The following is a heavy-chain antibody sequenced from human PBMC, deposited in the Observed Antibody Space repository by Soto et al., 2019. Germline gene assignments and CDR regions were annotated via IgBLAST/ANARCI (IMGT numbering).Heavy chain of an antibody. CDR3: ARDRYDFWSGFPGTFDY. V-gene: IGHV4-4*02. J-gene: IGHJ4*02. D-gene: IGHD3-3*01. Sequence: SETLSLTCAVSGGSISSSNWWSWVRQPPGKGLEWIGEIFHSGSTNYNPSLKSRVTISVDKSKNQFSLKLSSVTAADTAVYYCARDRYDFWSGFPGTFDYWGQGTLVTVSS. CDR1: GGSISSSNW. CDR2: IFHSGST.